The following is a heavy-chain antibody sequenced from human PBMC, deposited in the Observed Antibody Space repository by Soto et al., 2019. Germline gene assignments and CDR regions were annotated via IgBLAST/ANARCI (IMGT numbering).Heavy chain of an antibody. V-gene: IGHV4-39*01. J-gene: IGHJ5*02. D-gene: IGHD3-10*01. CDR3: ASPAFGEGSGFDP. CDR2: IYYSGST. Sequence: QLQLQESGPGLVKPSETLSLTCTVSGGSISSSSYYWGWIRQPPGKGLEWIGSIYYSGSTYYNPSLKSRVTISLATSKNQSSLKLSSVTAADTAVYYCASPAFGEGSGFDPWGQGTLVTVSS. CDR1: GGSISSSSYY.